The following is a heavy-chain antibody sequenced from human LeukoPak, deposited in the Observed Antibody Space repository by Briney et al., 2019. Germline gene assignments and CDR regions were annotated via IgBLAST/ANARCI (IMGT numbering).Heavy chain of an antibody. CDR3: ARAKIAAAGTGAFDV. CDR2: FSATDGSA. D-gene: IGHD6-13*01. CDR1: GFTFSSYW. J-gene: IGHJ3*01. V-gene: IGHV3-23*01. Sequence: GGSLRLSCAASGFTFSSYWMHWVRQAPGKGLEWVSAFSATDGSAQYAESVEGRFTISRDNSKNTLFLQMNSLGAEDTAVYYCARAKIAAAGTGAFDVWGQGTLVTVSS.